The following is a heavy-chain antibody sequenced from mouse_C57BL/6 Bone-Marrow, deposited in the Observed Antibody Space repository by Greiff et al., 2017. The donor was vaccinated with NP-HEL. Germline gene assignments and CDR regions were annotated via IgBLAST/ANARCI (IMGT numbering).Heavy chain of an antibody. CDR3: ARGVRKAMDY. V-gene: IGHV1-69*01. CDR2: IDPSDSYT. CDR1: GYTFTSYW. Sequence: VQLQQPGAELVMPGASVKLSCKASGYTFTSYWMHWVKQRPGQGLEWIGEIDPSDSYTNYNQKFKGKSTLTVDKSSSTAYMQLSSLTSEDSAVYYCARGVRKAMDYWGQGTSVTVSS. D-gene: IGHD2-1*01. J-gene: IGHJ4*01.